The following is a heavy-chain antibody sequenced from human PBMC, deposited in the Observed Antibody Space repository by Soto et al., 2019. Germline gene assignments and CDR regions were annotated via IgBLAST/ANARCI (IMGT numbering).Heavy chain of an antibody. J-gene: IGHJ4*02. V-gene: IGHV3-21*06. CDR3: ARDIASPGGDYFDS. CDR2: ISTGGAYM. CDR1: GFNFRNYN. D-gene: IGHD2-21*01. Sequence: EVQLVESGGGLVKAGGSLRLFCTASGFNFRNYNMNWVRQAPGKGLEWGSSISTGGAYMFYADSVKGRFTISRDNAQNSLFLQIDSPRAEDTAVYYCARDIASPGGDYFDSWGQGTLVTVSS.